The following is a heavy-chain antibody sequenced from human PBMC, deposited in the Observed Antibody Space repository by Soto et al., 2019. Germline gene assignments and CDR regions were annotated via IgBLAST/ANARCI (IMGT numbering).Heavy chain of an antibody. CDR1: GVSTRRSLRH. CDR3: ARHGITGSYYDAFDI. D-gene: IGHD1-26*01. CDR2: IKYSGTT. J-gene: IGHJ3*02. Sequence: SENLYLTCILSGVSTRRSLRHWSGIGQPPGKGLEWIASIKYSGTTFYNPSLKSRVTLSVDTSKNQFALKLSSVTAAETAVYYCARHGITGSYYDAFDIWGQGTMVT. V-gene: IGHV4-39*01.